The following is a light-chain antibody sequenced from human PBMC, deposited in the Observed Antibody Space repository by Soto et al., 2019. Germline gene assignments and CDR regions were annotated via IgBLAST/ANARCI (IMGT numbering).Light chain of an antibody. CDR1: SNDVGSYNL. V-gene: IGLV2-23*02. Sequence: QSVLTQPASVSGSPGQSITISCTGTSNDVGSYNLVSWYQQLPGKAPKLLIYEVNKRPSGVSNRFSGSKSGNTASLTISGLQAEDEADYYCCSYAGSSLGDVSGPGTEVTVL. J-gene: IGLJ1*01. CDR3: CSYAGSSLGDV. CDR2: EVN.